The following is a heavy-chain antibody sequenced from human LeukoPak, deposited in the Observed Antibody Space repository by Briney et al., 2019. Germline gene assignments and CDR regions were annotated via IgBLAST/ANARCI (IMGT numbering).Heavy chain of an antibody. CDR1: GFTFSSYS. CDR3: ARASYSYCSGGSCYPVGGHFDY. V-gene: IGHV3-21*01. D-gene: IGHD2-15*01. J-gene: IGHJ4*02. Sequence: AGGSLRLSCAASGFTFSSYSMNWVRQAPGKGLEWVSSISSSSSYIYYADSVKGRFTISRDNAKNSLYLQMNSLRAEDTAVYYCARASYSYCSGGSCYPVGGHFDYWGQGTLVTVSS. CDR2: ISSSSSYI.